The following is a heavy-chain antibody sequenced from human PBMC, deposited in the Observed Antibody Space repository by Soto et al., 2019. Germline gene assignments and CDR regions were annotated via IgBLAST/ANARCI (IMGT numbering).Heavy chain of an antibody. D-gene: IGHD2-15*01. CDR3: AKDRRYCSGGSCYYWFDP. CDR2: ISGSGGST. J-gene: IGHJ5*02. CDR1: GFTFSSYA. V-gene: IGHV3-23*01. Sequence: PVGSLRLSCAASGFTFSSYAMSWVRQAPGKGLEWVSAISGSGGSTYYADSVKGRFTISRDNSKNTLYLQMNSLRAEDTAVYYCAKDRRYCSGGSCYYWFDPWGQGTLVTVSS.